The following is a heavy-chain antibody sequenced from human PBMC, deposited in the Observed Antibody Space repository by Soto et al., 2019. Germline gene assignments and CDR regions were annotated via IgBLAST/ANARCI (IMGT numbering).Heavy chain of an antibody. CDR1: GLALSTSGVG. J-gene: IGHJ5*02. CDR2: IYWDDDK. D-gene: IGHD2-2*01. V-gene: IGHV2-5*02. Sequence: GHTVATTPHSLAVTCTCSGLALSTSGVGVVWIRQPPGKALDRHALIYWDDDKRYSPSLKSSLTITNDSSKNQVVLTMTNMHPVATAKYYCADRGFLGYCRSTSCQGAFNWFDPWGRGTLVTVSS. CDR3: ADRGFLGYCRSTSCQGAFNWFDP.